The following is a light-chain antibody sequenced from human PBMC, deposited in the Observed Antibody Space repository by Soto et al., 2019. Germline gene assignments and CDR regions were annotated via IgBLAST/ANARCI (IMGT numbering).Light chain of an antibody. CDR2: WAS. J-gene: IGKJ1*01. Sequence: DIVMTQSPDSLAVSLGERATINCKCSQSVLYSSNNKNYLAWYQQKPGQPPKALIYWASTRESGVPDRFSGSGSGTDFTLTISSLQAEDVAVYYCQQYYTTPWTFGQGTKVDNK. V-gene: IGKV4-1*01. CDR1: QSVLYSSNNKNY. CDR3: QQYYTTPWT.